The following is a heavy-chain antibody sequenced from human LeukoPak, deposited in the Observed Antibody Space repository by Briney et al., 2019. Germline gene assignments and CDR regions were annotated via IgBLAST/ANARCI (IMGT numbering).Heavy chain of an antibody. CDR2: IYYSGRT. J-gene: IGHJ3*02. CDR3: ARDRQATTAYDAFDI. V-gene: IGHV4-59*01. D-gene: IGHD4-17*01. CDR1: GDSISGYY. Sequence: PAETLSLTCTVSGDSISGYYWSWIRQPPGKGLEWLGYIYYSGRTKYNSSLKSRVTISVDTSKNQFSLKLSSVTAADTAVYYCARDRQATTAYDAFDIWGRGTMVTVSS.